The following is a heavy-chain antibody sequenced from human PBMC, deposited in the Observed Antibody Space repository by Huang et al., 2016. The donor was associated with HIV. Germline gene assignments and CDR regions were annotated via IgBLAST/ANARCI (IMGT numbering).Heavy chain of an antibody. CDR2: IRPDGVDP. D-gene: IGHD4-17*01. CDR3: GRASAYREYGADF. J-gene: IGHJ4*02. V-gene: IGHV3-7*04. CDR1: GFTFGHYW. Sequence: MVESGGGLVQPGGSLRLSCSAAGFTFGHYWMTWVRRAPGKVLRWLTNIRPDGVDPYYAAAVMGRFTTSRDNARNSVYLQMDNLRVDDTAVYYCGRASAYREYGADFWGQGTLVTVSS.